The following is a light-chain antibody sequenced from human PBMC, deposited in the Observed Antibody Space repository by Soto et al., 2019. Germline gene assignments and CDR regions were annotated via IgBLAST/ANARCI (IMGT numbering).Light chain of an antibody. J-gene: IGKJ1*01. CDR1: QSVSNNY. CDR2: GAS. Sequence: VSTEYQKTLYVPRVGKESLSRRASQSVSNNYVAWYQQKPGQAPRLLICGASNRATGIADRCSGSGSAADFLLIISRLEPEYSAVYYWQQCGSSGTFGQGTKVDIK. V-gene: IGKV3-20*01. CDR3: QQCGSSGT.